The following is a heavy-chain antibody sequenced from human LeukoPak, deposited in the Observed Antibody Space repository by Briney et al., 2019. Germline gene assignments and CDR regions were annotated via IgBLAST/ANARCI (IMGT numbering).Heavy chain of an antibody. V-gene: IGHV1-2*02. J-gene: IGHJ5*02. Sequence: GASVKVSCKASGYTFTGYYMHWVRQAPGQGLEWMGWINPNSGGTNYAQKFQGRVTMTRDTSISTAYMELSRLRSDDTAVYYRARSDYSYYDILTGYCPWGQGTLVTVSS. CDR2: INPNSGGT. CDR1: GYTFTGYY. D-gene: IGHD3-9*01. CDR3: ARSDYSYYDILTGYCP.